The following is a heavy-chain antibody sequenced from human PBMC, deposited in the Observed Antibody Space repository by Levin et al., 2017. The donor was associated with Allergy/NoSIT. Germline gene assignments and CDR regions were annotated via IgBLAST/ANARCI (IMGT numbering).Heavy chain of an antibody. J-gene: IGHJ4*02. V-gene: IGHV3-33*01. Sequence: GESLKISCAASGFTFSSYGMHWVRQAPGKGLEWVAVIWYDGSNKYYADSVKGLFTISRDNSKNTLDLQMNSLRAEDTAVYYCARAKGGYSYGFGSDLDYWGQGTPVTVSS. D-gene: IGHD5-18*01. CDR1: GFTFSSYG. CDR3: ARAKGGYSYGFGSDLDY. CDR2: IWYDGSNK.